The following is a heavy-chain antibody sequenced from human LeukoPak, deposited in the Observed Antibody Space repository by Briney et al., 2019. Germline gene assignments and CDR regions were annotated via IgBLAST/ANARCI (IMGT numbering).Heavy chain of an antibody. CDR3: ARTRWLVDYYYYMDV. J-gene: IGHJ6*03. V-gene: IGHV1-2*06. Sequence: ASVKASCKASGYTFTGYYMHWVRQAPGQGLEWMGRINPNSGGTNYAQKFQGRVTMTRDTSISTAYMELSRLRSDDTAVYYCARTRWLVDYYYYMDVWGKGTTVTVSS. CDR2: INPNSGGT. CDR1: GYTFTGYY. D-gene: IGHD3-22*01.